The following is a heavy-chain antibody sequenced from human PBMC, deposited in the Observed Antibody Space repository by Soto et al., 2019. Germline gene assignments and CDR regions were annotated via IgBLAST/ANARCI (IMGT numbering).Heavy chain of an antibody. J-gene: IGHJ3*02. CDR3: AKARSRYGYCSGGSCFFFDPFDI. D-gene: IGHD2-15*01. V-gene: IGHV3-30*18. CDR1: GFTFSSYG. CDR2: ISYDGSNK. Sequence: GGSLRLSCAASGFTFSSYGMHWVRQAPGKGLEWVAVISYDGSNKYYADSVKGRFTISRDNSKNTLYLQMNSLRAEDTAVYYCAKARSRYGYCSGGSCFFFDPFDIWGQGTMVTVSS.